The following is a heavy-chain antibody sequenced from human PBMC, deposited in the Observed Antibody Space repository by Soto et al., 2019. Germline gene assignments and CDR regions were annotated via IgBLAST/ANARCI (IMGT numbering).Heavy chain of an antibody. CDR1: GGSISSGGYY. J-gene: IGHJ3*02. CDR3: ARGSGGCSPYHAFDI. D-gene: IGHD1-26*01. V-gene: IGHV4-31*03. Sequence: SETLSLTCTVSGGSISSGGYYWSWIRQHPGKGLEWIGYIYYSGSTYYNPYLKSRVTISVDTSKNQFSLKLSSVTAADTALYYCARGSGGCSPYHAFDIWGQGTMVTVS. CDR2: IYYSGST.